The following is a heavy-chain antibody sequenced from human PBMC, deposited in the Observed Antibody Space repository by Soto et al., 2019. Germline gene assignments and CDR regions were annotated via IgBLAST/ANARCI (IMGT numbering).Heavy chain of an antibody. CDR1: GGSVSSGPYH. CDR2: ISYSGTA. D-gene: IGHD2-8*01. CDR3: MRSHGAY. V-gene: IGHV4-61*01. J-gene: IGHJ4*02. Sequence: QVQLQESGPGLVKTSETLSLTCTVSGGSVSSGPYHWNWVRQPPGKGLEWIGHISYSGTANYNPPLRGRVIMATDTPMNQFSLRLTSVTAADTAVYYCMRSHGAYWGQGALVTVSP.